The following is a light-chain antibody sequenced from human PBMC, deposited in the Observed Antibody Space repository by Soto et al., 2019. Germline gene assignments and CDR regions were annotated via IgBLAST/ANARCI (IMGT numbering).Light chain of an antibody. Sequence: DIQMTQSPSTLSASVGDRVTITCRASQSIRSWLAWYQQKPGKAPKLLIYDASSLESGVPSRFSGSGSGTEFTLTFSSLQPEDFATYYCQQYNSYSTTFGQGTKVEIK. J-gene: IGKJ1*01. CDR3: QQYNSYSTT. V-gene: IGKV1-5*01. CDR2: DAS. CDR1: QSIRSW.